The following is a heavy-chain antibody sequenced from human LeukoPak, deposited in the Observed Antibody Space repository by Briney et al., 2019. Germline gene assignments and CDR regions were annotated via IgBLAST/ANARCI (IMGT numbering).Heavy chain of an antibody. Sequence: SETLSLTRTVSGGSISGSSYYWGWIRQPPGKGLEWIGSIYYTGKTYYTPSLKSRITLSIDTSKNQFSLKLSSVTATDTAVYYCARLVGASGSFDIWGPGTKLTVSS. CDR2: IYYTGKT. J-gene: IGHJ3*02. V-gene: IGHV4-39*01. CDR1: GGSISGSSYY. CDR3: ARLVGASGSFDI. D-gene: IGHD1-26*01.